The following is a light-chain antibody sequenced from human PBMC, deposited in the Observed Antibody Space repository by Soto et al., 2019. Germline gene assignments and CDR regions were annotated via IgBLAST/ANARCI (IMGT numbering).Light chain of an antibody. CDR1: QALSSSS. CDR3: HQYGSSPLT. Sequence: EILLTQSPGTLSLSPGESGTLSCRAGQALSSSSLAWYQQKPGQAPRLLIYGASTRASGIPDRFSGGGSGTDFTLTISRLETEDFEVYYGHQYGSSPLTFGGGTKVEI. CDR2: GAS. V-gene: IGKV3-20*01. J-gene: IGKJ4*01.